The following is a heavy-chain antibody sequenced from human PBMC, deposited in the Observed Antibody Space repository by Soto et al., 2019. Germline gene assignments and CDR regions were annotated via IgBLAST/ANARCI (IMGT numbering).Heavy chain of an antibody. CDR1: GFGRSWYV. Sequence: XGSRRVAGEVAGFGRSWYVIHWVLQAPCKGLEWVAVIWYDGIRKNYGDSVRGRFTVSRDSSTNMVYLQMDSLKVEDTALYYCAREVDTTSHFNRIAPWGQGVMVTVSS. CDR2: IWYDGIRK. D-gene: IGHD5-18*01. V-gene: IGHV3-33*01. J-gene: IGHJ5*02. CDR3: AREVDTTSHFNRIAP.